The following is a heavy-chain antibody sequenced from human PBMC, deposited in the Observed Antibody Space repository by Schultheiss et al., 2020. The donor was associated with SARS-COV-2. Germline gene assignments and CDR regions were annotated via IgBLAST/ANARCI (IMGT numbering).Heavy chain of an antibody. D-gene: IGHD6-19*01. CDR3: AKARSGWAREGFDY. Sequence: ETLSLTCTVSGGSISSSSYYWGWIRQPPGKGLEWVSGVSWNGSRTHYADSVKGRFTISRDNSKNTLYLQMDSLRAEDTAIYYCAKARSGWAREGFDYWGQGTLLTVSS. CDR1: GGSISSSSYY. CDR2: VSWNGSRT. J-gene: IGHJ4*02. V-gene: IGHV3-23*01.